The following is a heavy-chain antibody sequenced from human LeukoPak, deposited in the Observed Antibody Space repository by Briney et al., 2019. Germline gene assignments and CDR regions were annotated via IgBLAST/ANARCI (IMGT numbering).Heavy chain of an antibody. V-gene: IGHV3-21*01. Sequence: GGSLRLSCAASGFTFSIYSMNWVRQAPGKGLEWVSSISSSSSYIYYADSVKGRFTISRDNAKNALYLQMNSLRAEDTAVYYCARGHYYDSSGIRSECAFDIWGQGTMVTVSS. CDR1: GFTFSIYS. CDR2: ISSSSSYI. CDR3: ARGHYYDSSGIRSECAFDI. D-gene: IGHD3-22*01. J-gene: IGHJ3*02.